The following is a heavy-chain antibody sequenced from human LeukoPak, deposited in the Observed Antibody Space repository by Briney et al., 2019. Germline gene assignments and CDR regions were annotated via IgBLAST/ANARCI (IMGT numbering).Heavy chain of an antibody. J-gene: IGHJ4*02. Sequence: PGGSLRLSCAASGFTFNNYAMSWVRQAPGKGLEWVSAISDNAGDTKYADSVKGRFTISRDNSRNTLYLQLNSLRVEDTAIYYCGRDWKLDYWGQGTLVTVSS. CDR1: GFTFNNYA. V-gene: IGHV3-23*01. D-gene: IGHD1-1*01. CDR2: ISDNAGDT. CDR3: GRDWKLDY.